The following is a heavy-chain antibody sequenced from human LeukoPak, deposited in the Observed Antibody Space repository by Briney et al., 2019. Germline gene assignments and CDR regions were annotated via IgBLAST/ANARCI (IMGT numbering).Heavy chain of an antibody. Sequence: GGSLRLSCAASGFTFSSYGMHWVRQAPGKGLEWVAVISYDGSNKYYADSVKGRFTISRDNSKNTLYLQMNSLRAEDTAMYYCARDPRVEYNTGWYRQLNYHYYMDVWGKGTTVTVSS. V-gene: IGHV3-30*03. CDR2: ISYDGSNK. CDR3: ARDPRVEYNTGWYRQLNYHYYMDV. CDR1: GFTFSSYG. J-gene: IGHJ6*03. D-gene: IGHD6-19*01.